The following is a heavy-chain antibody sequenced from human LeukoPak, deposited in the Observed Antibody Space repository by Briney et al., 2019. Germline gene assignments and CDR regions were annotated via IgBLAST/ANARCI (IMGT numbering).Heavy chain of an antibody. D-gene: IGHD6-13*01. CDR1: GFTFSSYA. V-gene: IGHV3-30*04. Sequence: GGSLRLSCAASGFTFSSYAMHWVRQAPGKGLEWVAVISYDGSNKYYADSVKGRFTIPRDNSKNTLYLQMNSLRAEDTAVYYCARDPYSSSWLDYWGQGTLVTVSS. CDR2: ISYDGSNK. J-gene: IGHJ4*02. CDR3: ARDPYSSSWLDY.